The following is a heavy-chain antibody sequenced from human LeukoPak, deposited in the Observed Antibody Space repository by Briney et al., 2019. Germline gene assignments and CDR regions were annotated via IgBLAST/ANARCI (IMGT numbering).Heavy chain of an antibody. CDR1: GGSTSSSSYY. J-gene: IGHJ4*02. D-gene: IGHD3-10*01. V-gene: IGHV4-39*01. CDR2: ISHSGGT. CDR3: ARSYGSGRPYYFDY. Sequence: SETLSLTCTVSGGSTSSSSYYWGWIRQPPGKGLEWIGSISHSGGTFYNPSLKSRVTISVDTSKNQFSLKLSSVIAADTAVYYCARSYGSGRPYYFDYWGQGTLVTVSS.